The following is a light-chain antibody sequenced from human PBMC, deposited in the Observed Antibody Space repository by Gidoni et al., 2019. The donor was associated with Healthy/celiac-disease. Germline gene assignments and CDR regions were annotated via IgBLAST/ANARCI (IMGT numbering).Light chain of an antibody. Sequence: DIQMTQSPSSLSASVGDRVTITCRASQSISSYLNWYQQKPGKAPKLLIYAAPSLQSGVPSRFSGSGSGTDFTLTISSLQPEDFGTYYCQQSYSTPYTFGQXTKLEIK. J-gene: IGKJ2*01. CDR1: QSISSY. CDR3: QQSYSTPYT. V-gene: IGKV1-39*01. CDR2: AAP.